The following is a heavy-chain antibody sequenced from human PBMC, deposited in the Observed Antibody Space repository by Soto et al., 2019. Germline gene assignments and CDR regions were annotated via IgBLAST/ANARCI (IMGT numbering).Heavy chain of an antibody. V-gene: IGHV3-53*01. Sequence: VQLVESGGGLIQPGGSLRLSCAASGFTVSNNHMTWVRQAAGKGLELVSFVHGGGSTSYADSVKGRFTISRDNSKNTLSLLMDSLRAEDTAIYDCAGRLTTAASLEYWGRGTLVTVSS. D-gene: IGHD3-16*01. CDR1: GFTVSNNH. J-gene: IGHJ4*02. CDR2: VHGGGST. CDR3: AGRLTTAASLEY.